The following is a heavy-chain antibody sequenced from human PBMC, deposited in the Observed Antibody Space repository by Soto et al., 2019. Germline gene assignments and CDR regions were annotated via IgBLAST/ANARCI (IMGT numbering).Heavy chain of an antibody. V-gene: IGHV3-33*01. CDR3: ARQSSSDAFDI. CDR1: GFTISSYG. D-gene: IGHD6-6*01. CDR2: IWYDGSNK. Sequence: GGSLRLSCAASGFTISSYGMHWVRQAPGKGLEWVAVIWYDGSNKYYADSVKGRFTISRDNSKNTLYLQMNSLRAEDTAVYYCARQSSSDAFDIWGQGTMVTVSS. J-gene: IGHJ3*02.